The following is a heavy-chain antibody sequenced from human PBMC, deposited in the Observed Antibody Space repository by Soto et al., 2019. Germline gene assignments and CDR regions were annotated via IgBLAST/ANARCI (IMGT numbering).Heavy chain of an antibody. CDR1: GGSISSSRYF. CDR2: IYHSGST. CDR3: AGSLDGLLQFLAP. J-gene: IGHJ5*02. V-gene: IGHV4-39*01. Sequence: QLQLQESGPGLVKPSETLSLTCTVSGGSISSSRYFWGWIRQPPGKGLEWIGTIYHSGSTYYNPSLESRVTISVDTSKNQFSLKLNSVTAADTAVYYCAGSLDGLLQFLAPWGQGTLVTVSS. D-gene: IGHD3-3*01.